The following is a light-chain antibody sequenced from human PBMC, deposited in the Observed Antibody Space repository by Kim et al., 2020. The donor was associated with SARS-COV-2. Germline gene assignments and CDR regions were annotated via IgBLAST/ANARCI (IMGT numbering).Light chain of an antibody. V-gene: IGKV4-1*01. J-gene: IGKJ2*01. CDR1: QNILYSSNNKNF. CDR3: QQYYSTPNT. Sequence: RATINCNASQNILYSSNNKNFLAWYQQKPGQPPKLLIYWAATRESGVPDRCSGSESGTDFTLTISSLQAEDVAVYYCQQYYSTPNTFGQGTKLEI. CDR2: WAA.